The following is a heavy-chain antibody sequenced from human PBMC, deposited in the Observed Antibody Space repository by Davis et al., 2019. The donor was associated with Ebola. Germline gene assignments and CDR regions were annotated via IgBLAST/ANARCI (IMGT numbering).Heavy chain of an antibody. CDR1: GYTFTSYA. CDR2: INAGNGNT. D-gene: IGHD3-10*01. CDR3: ARERYYYGSGSAFDY. Sequence: AASVKVSCKASGYTFTSYAMHWVRQAPGQRLEWMGWINAGNGNTKYSQKFQGRVTITRDTSASTAYMELSSLRSEDTAVYYCARERYYYGSGSAFDYWGQGTLVTVSS. J-gene: IGHJ4*02. V-gene: IGHV1-3*01.